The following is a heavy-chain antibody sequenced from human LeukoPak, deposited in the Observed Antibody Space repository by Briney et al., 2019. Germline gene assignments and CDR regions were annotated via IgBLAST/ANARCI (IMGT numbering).Heavy chain of an antibody. CDR2: IYYSGST. J-gene: IGHJ4*02. D-gene: IGHD6-19*01. CDR3: ARGAVPYYFDY. Sequence: PSETLSLTCTVSGGSISSYYWSWIRQPPGKGLEWIGYIYYSGSTNYNPSLKSRATMSVDTSKNQFSLKLSSVTAADTAVYYCARGAVPYYFDYWGQGTLVTVSS. V-gene: IGHV4-59*12. CDR1: GGSISSYY.